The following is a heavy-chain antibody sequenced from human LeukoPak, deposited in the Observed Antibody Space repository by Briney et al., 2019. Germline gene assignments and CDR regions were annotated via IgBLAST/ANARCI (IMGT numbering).Heavy chain of an antibody. D-gene: IGHD3-16*01. Sequence: GGSLRLSCAASGFTFSSYAMSWVRQAPGKGLEWVSVISGGGGNTYYTDSVKGRFTISRDNSKNTLFLQMNSLRAEDTAIYYCANRMESDAYYSALDYWGQGTLVTVSS. CDR2: ISGGGGNT. CDR1: GFTFSSYA. V-gene: IGHV3-23*01. J-gene: IGHJ4*02. CDR3: ANRMESDAYYSALDY.